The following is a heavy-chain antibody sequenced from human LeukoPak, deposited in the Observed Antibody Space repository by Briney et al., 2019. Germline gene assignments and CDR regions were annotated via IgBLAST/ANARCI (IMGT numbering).Heavy chain of an antibody. J-gene: IGHJ4*02. CDR1: SFSFTDYL. CDR3: ARHIMESTTATYDC. D-gene: IGHD1-26*01. Sequence: PGRSLRLFCAADSFSFTDYLFRWARQEAGRGPGWVSNVGSRGDIKHYSDAVKGRFTSARDNAENSLYLQMNSLRAEDTALYYCARHIMESTTATYDCWGQGTLVTVSS. V-gene: IGHV3-11*01. CDR2: VGSRGDIK.